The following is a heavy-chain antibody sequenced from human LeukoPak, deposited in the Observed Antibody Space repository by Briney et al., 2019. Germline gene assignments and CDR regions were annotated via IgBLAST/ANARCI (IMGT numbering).Heavy chain of an antibody. J-gene: IGHJ6*03. CDR3: ARELIVGATWHYYYYMDV. D-gene: IGHD1-26*01. CDR2: IKQDGSEK. V-gene: IGHV3-7*01. Sequence: GGSLRLFCAASGFTFSSYWMSWVRQAPGKGLEWVANIKQDGSEKYYVDSVKGRFTISRDNAKNSLYLQMNSLRAEDTAVYYCARELIVGATWHYYYYMDVWGKGTTVTVSS. CDR1: GFTFSSYW.